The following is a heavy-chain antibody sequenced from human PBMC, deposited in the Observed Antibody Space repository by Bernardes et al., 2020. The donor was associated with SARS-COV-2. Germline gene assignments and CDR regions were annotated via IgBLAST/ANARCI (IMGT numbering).Heavy chain of an antibody. D-gene: IGHD3-9*01. Sequence: ASVKVSCKTSGYTFTSYGISWVRQAPGQGPEWMGCITVYNGNTNYAQKFQGRVTMTTDTSTRTAYLELRSLRSDDTAVYYCATGNSGQYFFDYWGQGTLVTVSS. J-gene: IGHJ4*02. CDR2: ITVYNGNT. CDR1: GYTFTSYG. CDR3: ATGNSGQYFFDY. V-gene: IGHV1-18*01.